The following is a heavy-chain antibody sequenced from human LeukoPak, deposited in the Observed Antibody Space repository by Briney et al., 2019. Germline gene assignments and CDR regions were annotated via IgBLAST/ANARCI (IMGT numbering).Heavy chain of an antibody. D-gene: IGHD4-23*01. CDR3: AREAELRWGLFGFDP. CDR1: GDSVSSNSAA. Sequence: SQTLSLTCAISGDSVSSNSAAWNWIRQSPSRGLEWLGRTYYRSKWYNDYAVSVKSRITVNPDTSKNQFSLQLNSVTPEDTAVYYCAREAELRWGLFGFDPWGQGTLVTVSS. J-gene: IGHJ5*02. V-gene: IGHV6-1*01. CDR2: TYYRSKWYN.